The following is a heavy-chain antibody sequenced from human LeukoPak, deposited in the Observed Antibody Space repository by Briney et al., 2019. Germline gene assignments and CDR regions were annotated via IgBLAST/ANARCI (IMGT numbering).Heavy chain of an antibody. J-gene: IGHJ6*03. CDR3: ARDLGAPELTGGYIGYYYYYYMDV. D-gene: IGHD3-22*01. CDR1: GYTFTSNY. V-gene: IGHV1-46*01. Sequence: GASVKVSCKAFGYTFTSNYMHWVRQAPGQGPEWMGVISPSGGSTTYAQKFQGRVTLTRDMSTSTVYMELGSLRSEDTAVYYCARDLGAPELTGGYIGYYYYYYMDVWGKGTTVTVSS. CDR2: ISPSGGST.